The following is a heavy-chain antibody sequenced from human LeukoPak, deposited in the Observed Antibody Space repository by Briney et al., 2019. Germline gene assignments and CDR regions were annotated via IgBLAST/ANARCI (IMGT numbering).Heavy chain of an antibody. CDR1: GFTFSSYW. J-gene: IGHJ4*02. V-gene: IGHV3-7*01. Sequence: GGSLRLSCAASGFTFSSYWMSWVRQAPGKGLEWVANIKQDGSEKYYVDSVKDRFTISRDNAKNSLYLQMNSLRAEDTAVYYCARELSGSPLGYWGQGTLVTVSS. D-gene: IGHD1-26*01. CDR3: ARELSGSPLGY. CDR2: IKQDGSEK.